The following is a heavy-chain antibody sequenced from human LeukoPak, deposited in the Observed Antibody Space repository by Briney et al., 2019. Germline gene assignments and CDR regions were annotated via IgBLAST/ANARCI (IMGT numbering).Heavy chain of an antibody. Sequence: PGKSLRLSCAASGCTFNNYGMHWVRQAPGKGLEWVAVISYDGRNKHYPDSVKGRFTISRDISTDTLWLQMDSLRTEDTAVYYCAKGPLRGTAAAIDYWGQGTLVTVSS. J-gene: IGHJ4*02. V-gene: IGHV3-30*18. CDR3: AKGPLRGTAAAIDY. CDR1: GCTFNNYG. CDR2: ISYDGRNK. D-gene: IGHD2-2*01.